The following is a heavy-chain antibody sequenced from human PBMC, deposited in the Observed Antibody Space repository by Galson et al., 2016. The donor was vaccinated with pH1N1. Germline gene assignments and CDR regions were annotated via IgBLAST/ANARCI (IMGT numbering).Heavy chain of an antibody. J-gene: IGHJ3*02. D-gene: IGHD4-17*01. V-gene: IGHV5-51*01. Sequence: QSGAEVTKPGESLKISCKGSGYRFPSSWIGWVRQMPGKGLEWMGIIYLGGSLIRYRPSFQGQVTISADKSVNIVYLEWVSLKASDTAMYYCARQNDYGDYRGDALDIWGQGTMVTVSS. CDR1: GYRFPSSW. CDR3: ARQNDYGDYRGDALDI. CDR2: IYLGGSLI.